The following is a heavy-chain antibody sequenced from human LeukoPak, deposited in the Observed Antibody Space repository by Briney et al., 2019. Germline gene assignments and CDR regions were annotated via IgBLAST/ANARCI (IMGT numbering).Heavy chain of an antibody. V-gene: IGHV3-30*04. J-gene: IGHJ6*03. CDR2: ISYDGSNK. D-gene: IGHD5-18*01. CDR1: GFTFSSYA. Sequence: GGSLRLSCAASGFTFSSYAMHWVRQAPGKGLEWVAVISYDGSNKYYADSVKGRFTISRDNAKNSLYLQMNSLRAEDTAVYYCARVGYPSYYYMDVWGKGTTVTVSS. CDR3: ARVGYPSYYYMDV.